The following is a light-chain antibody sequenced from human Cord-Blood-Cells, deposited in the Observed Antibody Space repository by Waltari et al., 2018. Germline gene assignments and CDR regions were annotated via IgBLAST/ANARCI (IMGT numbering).Light chain of an antibody. CDR1: SSSVVSSNL. Sequence: QSALTHPASVSASPGQSIPISCTVTSSSVVSSNLVSWYQQPPGKAPKLMIYEGSKRPSGVYNRFSGSKSGNTASLTISGLQAEDEADYYCCSYAGSSTYVFGTGTKVTVL. J-gene: IGLJ1*01. CDR3: CSYAGSSTYV. CDR2: EGS. V-gene: IGLV2-23*01.